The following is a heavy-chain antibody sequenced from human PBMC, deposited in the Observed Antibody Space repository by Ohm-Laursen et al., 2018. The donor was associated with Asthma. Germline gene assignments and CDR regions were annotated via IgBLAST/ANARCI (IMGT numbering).Heavy chain of an antibody. V-gene: IGHV1-69*17. J-gene: IGHJ6*02. Sequence: GSSVKVSCKASGGTFSSYAISWVRQAPGQGLEWMGGIIPIFGIANYAQKFQGRVTITADKSTSTAYMELSSLRSEDTAVYYCARSYCSGGSCYPPLRYYYGMDVWGQGTTVTVSS. CDR3: ARSYCSGGSCYPPLRYYYGMDV. D-gene: IGHD2-15*01. CDR2: IIPIFGIA. CDR1: GGTFSSYA.